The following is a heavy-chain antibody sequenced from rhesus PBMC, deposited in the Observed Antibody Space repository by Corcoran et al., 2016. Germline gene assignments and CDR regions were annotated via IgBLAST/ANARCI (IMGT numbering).Heavy chain of an antibody. CDR3: AKDHHGYNWNYDGLDS. CDR2: ISDGGDRT. J-gene: IGHJ6*01. Sequence: EVQLVESGGGLVQPGGSLRLSCAASGFTFSSYGMSWVRQAPGKGLEWVSYISDGGDRTYSAHSVKGRFTISRDNSKNPLSLQMNSLRAEDTAVYYCAKDHHGYNWNYDGLDSWGQGVVVTVSS. V-gene: IGHV3S5*01. D-gene: IGHD1-26*01. CDR1: GFTFSSYG.